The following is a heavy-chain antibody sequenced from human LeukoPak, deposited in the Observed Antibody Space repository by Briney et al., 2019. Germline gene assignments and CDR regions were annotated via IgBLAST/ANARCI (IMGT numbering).Heavy chain of an antibody. V-gene: IGHV3-7*01. CDR3: ARGGGLGEYNERYYFDS. D-gene: IGHD3-16*01. J-gene: IGHJ4*02. CDR1: GFTFSTYW. CDR2: IKADGGEK. Sequence: GGSLRLSCAASGFTFSTYWMNWFRQTPGGGLEWVAKIKADGGEKDHVASVKGRFTISRDNAKKALYLQMNSLRVEDTAIYYCARGGGLGEYNERYYFDSWGQGTLVTVSS.